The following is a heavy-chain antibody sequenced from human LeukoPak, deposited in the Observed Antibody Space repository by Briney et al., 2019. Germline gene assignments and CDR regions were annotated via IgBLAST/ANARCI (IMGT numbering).Heavy chain of an antibody. CDR3: AKRGVVIRVVLVGFHKEAYYFDS. CDR2: IGGSGGST. V-gene: IGHV3-23*01. D-gene: IGHD3-10*01. CDR1: GITLNNYG. J-gene: IGHJ4*02. Sequence: HSGGSLRLSCAVSGITLNNYGMSWVRQAPGKGLEWVAGIGGSGGSTNYADSVKGRFTISRDSPKNTLYLQMDSVRAEDTAVYFCAKRGVVIRVVLVGFHKEAYYFDSWGQGALVTVSS.